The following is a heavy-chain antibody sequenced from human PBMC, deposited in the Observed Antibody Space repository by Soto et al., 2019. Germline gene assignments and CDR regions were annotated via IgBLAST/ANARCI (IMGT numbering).Heavy chain of an antibody. CDR3: ARLSSSSLYYYYMDV. V-gene: IGHV4-34*01. Sequence: LSLTDATDSLYCLGSCWRWIRQPPGKGLEWIGEINHSGSTNYNPSLKSRVTISVDTSKNQFSLKLSSVTAADTAVYYCARLSSSSLYYYYMDVWGKGTTVT. CDR1: SLYCLGSC. J-gene: IGHJ6*03. CDR2: INHSGST. D-gene: IGHD6-6*01.